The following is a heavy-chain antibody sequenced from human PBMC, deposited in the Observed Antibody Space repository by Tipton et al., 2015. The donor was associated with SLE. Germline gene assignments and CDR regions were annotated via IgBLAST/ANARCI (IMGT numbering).Heavy chain of an antibody. CDR1: GFTFSSYS. V-gene: IGHV3-21*01. CDR2: ISSSSSYI. J-gene: IGHJ5*02. Sequence: SLRLSCAASGFTFSSYSMNWVRQAPGKGLEWVSSISSSSSYIYYADSVKGRFTISRDNAKNSLYLQMNSLRAEDTAVYYCARVPISGGSSPDWFDPWGQGTLVTASS. CDR3: ARVPISGGSSPDWFDP. D-gene: IGHD6-13*01.